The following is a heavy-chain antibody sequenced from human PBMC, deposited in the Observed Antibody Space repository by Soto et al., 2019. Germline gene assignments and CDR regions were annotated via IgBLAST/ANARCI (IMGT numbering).Heavy chain of an antibody. CDR2: IYSGGNT. CDR1: GFTVSSNY. V-gene: IGHV3-53*01. D-gene: IGHD2-21*01. J-gene: IGHJ6*03. CDR3: AKHRFAYYFYMDV. Sequence: GGSLRLSCAASGFTVSSNYMSWVRQAPGKGLEWVSVIYSGGNTYYADSVRGRFTISRDNSKNTLYLQTNSLRAEDSAVYYCAKHRFAYYFYMDVWGKGTTVTVSS.